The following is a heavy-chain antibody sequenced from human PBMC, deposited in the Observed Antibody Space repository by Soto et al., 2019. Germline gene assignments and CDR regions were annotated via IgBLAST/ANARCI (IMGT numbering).Heavy chain of an antibody. J-gene: IGHJ3*02. D-gene: IGHD3-10*01. V-gene: IGHV1-69*08. Sequence: QVQLVQSGAEVKKPGSSVKVSCKASGGTFSSYTISWVRQAPGQGLEWMGRIIPILGIANYAQKFQGRVTITADKSTSTDYMELSSLRSEDTAVYYCARDYYGSGSYDAFDIWGQGTMVTVSS. CDR3: ARDYYGSGSYDAFDI. CDR1: GGTFSSYT. CDR2: IIPILGIA.